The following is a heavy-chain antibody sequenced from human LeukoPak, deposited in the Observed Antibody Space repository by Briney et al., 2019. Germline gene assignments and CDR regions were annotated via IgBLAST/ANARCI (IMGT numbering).Heavy chain of an antibody. V-gene: IGHV4-59*01. CDR3: ARDRSADRGFDY. CDR1: GDSISNYH. J-gene: IGHJ4*02. Sequence: SETLSLTCTVSGDSISNYHWSWIRQPPGKRLEWIGYIHYSGTTNYNPSLTSRVTISVDTSRNQFSLKLNSVTAADTAIHYCARDRSADRGFDYWGQGTLVNVSS. CDR2: IHYSGTT.